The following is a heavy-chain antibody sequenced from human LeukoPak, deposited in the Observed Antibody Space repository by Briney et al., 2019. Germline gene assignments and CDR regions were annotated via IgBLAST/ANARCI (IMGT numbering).Heavy chain of an antibody. CDR1: GYTFTTYY. Sequence: ASVKVSCKASGYTFTTYYMHWVRQAPGQGLEWVGIINPRGGSTTYAQKFQGRVTMTRDTSISTAYMELSSLRSDDTAVYYCARDGSGSYYPYWGQGTLVTVSS. D-gene: IGHD3-10*01. J-gene: IGHJ4*02. CDR3: ARDGSGSYYPY. V-gene: IGHV1-46*01. CDR2: INPRGGST.